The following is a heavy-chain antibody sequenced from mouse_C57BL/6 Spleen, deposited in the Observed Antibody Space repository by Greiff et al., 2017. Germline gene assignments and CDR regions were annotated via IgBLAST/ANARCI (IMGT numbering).Heavy chain of an antibody. Sequence: EVQLQQSGPGMVKPSQSLSLTCTVTGYSITSGYDWHWIRHFPGNKLEWMGYISYSGSTNYNPSLKSRISITHDTSNNTVFLKLNSVTTEDTATYYCAREGELGRPYWYFDVWGTGTTVTVSS. V-gene: IGHV3-1*01. J-gene: IGHJ1*03. CDR1: GYSITSGYD. CDR2: ISYSGST. D-gene: IGHD4-1*01. CDR3: AREGELGRPYWYFDV.